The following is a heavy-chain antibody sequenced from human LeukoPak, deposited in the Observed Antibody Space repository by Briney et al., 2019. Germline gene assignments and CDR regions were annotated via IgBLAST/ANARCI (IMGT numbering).Heavy chain of an antibody. CDR2: IHTSGST. V-gene: IGHV4-4*07. D-gene: IGHD6-6*01. J-gene: IGHJ4*02. CDR3: AREGSMTARPFVSIDY. CDR1: GGSISSHY. Sequence: PSETLSLTCTVSGGSISSHYWSWIRQPAGKGLQWIGRIHTSGSTDYNPSLGSRVTISVETSKNQFSLKLSSVTAADTAVYYCAREGSMTARPFVSIDYWGQGTLVTVSS.